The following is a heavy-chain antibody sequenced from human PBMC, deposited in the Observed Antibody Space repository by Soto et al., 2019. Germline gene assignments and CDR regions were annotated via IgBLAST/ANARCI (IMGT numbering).Heavy chain of an antibody. D-gene: IGHD3-3*01. J-gene: IGHJ6*02. Sequence: KPSETLSLTCGVSGYSISSGYFWVWIRQPPGKGLEWMESIYYTGSTYYNPSLLTRITISVDTSKNQFSLKLSSVTAADTALYYCAREYYDFWSGEYHNGMDVWGPGTTVTVSS. CDR2: IYYTGST. V-gene: IGHV4-38-2*02. CDR1: GYSISSGYF. CDR3: AREYYDFWSGEYHNGMDV.